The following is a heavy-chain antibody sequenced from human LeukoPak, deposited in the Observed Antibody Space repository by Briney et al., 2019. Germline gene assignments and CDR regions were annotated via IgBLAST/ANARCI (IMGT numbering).Heavy chain of an antibody. V-gene: IGHV1-69*04. CDR2: IIPILGIA. D-gene: IGHD2-15*01. CDR3: AREDVVVVVAAHFDY. CDR1: GGTFSSYA. Sequence: ASVNVSCKASGGTFSSYAISWVRQAPGQGLEWMGRIIPILGIANYAQQFQGRVTITAHKSPSTAYMELSSLRSEDTAVYYCAREDVVVVVAAHFDYWGQGTLVTVSS. J-gene: IGHJ4*02.